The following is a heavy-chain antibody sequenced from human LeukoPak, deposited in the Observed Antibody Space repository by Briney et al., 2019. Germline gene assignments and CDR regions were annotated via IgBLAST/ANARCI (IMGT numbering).Heavy chain of an antibody. V-gene: IGHV1-2*02. CDR2: INPNSGGT. Sequence: ASVKVSCKASGGTFSSYAISWVRQAPGQGLEWMGWINPNSGGTNYAQKFQGRVTMTRDTSISTAYMELSRLRSDDTAVYYCARDLGSSSPWYYFDYWGQGTLVTVSS. J-gene: IGHJ4*02. CDR1: GGTFSSYA. CDR3: ARDLGSSSPWYYFDY. D-gene: IGHD6-6*01.